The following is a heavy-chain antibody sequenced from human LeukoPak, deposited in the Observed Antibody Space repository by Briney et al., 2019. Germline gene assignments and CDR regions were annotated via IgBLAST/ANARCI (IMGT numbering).Heavy chain of an antibody. CDR3: AKGGKWDVTPFDY. D-gene: IGHD1-26*01. CDR1: GFTFSDYW. J-gene: IGHJ4*02. V-gene: IGHV3-23*01. CDR2: ISGGGGST. Sequence: GGSLRLSCAASGFTFSDYWIHWVRQAPGKGLEWVSTISGGGGSTYYADSVKGRFTISRDNSKNTLYLQVNSLRAEDTAVYYCAKGGKWDVTPFDYWGQGTLVTVSS.